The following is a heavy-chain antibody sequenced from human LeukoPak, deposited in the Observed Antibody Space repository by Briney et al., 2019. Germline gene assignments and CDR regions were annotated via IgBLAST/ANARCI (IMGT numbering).Heavy chain of an antibody. D-gene: IGHD1-14*01. Sequence: PSETLSLTCTVSGGSLSNGGYYWSWIRQRPGKDLEWIGYIYDSGTTYYSPALQSRVTISVDTSDNQFSLKLRSLTAADTAVYYCARGGDRRGFDYWGQGTLVTVSS. CDR2: IYDSGTT. J-gene: IGHJ4*02. CDR3: ARGGDRRGFDY. V-gene: IGHV4-31*03. CDR1: GGSLSNGGYY.